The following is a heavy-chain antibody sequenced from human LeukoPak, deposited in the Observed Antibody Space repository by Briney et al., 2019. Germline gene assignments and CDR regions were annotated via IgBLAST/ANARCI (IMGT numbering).Heavy chain of an antibody. Sequence: SETLSLTCAVYGGSFSGYYWSWIRQPPGKGLEWIGEINHSGSTNYNPSLKSRVTISVDTSKNQFSLKLSSVTAAGTAVYYCARARSSSKTYYYYYYMDVWGKGTTVTVSS. V-gene: IGHV4-34*01. CDR1: GGSFSGYY. J-gene: IGHJ6*03. CDR3: ARARSSSKTYYYYYYMDV. D-gene: IGHD6-6*01. CDR2: INHSGST.